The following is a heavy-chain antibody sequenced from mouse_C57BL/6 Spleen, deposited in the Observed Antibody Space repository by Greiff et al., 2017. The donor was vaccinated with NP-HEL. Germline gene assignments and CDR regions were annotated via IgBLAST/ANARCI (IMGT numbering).Heavy chain of an antibody. V-gene: IGHV5-9-1*02. Sequence: EVKLVESGEGLVKPGGSLKLSCAASGFTFSSYAMSWVRQTPEKRLEWVAYISSGGDYIYYVDTVKGRFTISRDNARNTLYLQMSSLKSEDTAMYYCTRAFYGSRYFDVWGTGTTVTVSS. CDR1: GFTFSSYA. J-gene: IGHJ1*03. D-gene: IGHD1-1*01. CDR2: ISSGGDYI. CDR3: TRAFYGSRYFDV.